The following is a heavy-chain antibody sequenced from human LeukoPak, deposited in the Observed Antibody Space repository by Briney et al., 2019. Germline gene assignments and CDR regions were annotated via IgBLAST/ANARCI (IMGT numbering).Heavy chain of an antibody. CDR3: ARDQDCYDGWDYGMDV. J-gene: IGHJ6*02. V-gene: IGHV3-74*01. CDR1: GFTFSSYW. D-gene: IGHD2-21*01. CDR2: INSDGSST. Sequence: PGGSLRLSCAASGFTFSSYWMHWVRQAPGKGLVWVSRINSDGSSTSYADSVKGRFTISRDNAKNTLYLQMNSLRAEDTAVYYCARDQDCYDGWDYGMDVWGQGTTVTVSS.